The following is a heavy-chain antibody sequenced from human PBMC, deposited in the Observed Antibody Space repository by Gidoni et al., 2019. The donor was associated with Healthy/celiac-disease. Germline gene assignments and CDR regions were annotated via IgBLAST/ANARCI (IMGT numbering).Heavy chain of an antibody. CDR2: IHLSGSN. D-gene: IGHD3-16*02. CDR1: GGSFSGYY. Sequence: QVQLQQWCAGLLKPSETLSLTCAVYGGSFSGYYWSWIRHPPGKGMAWIWEIHLSGSNNYNPSLKRRVTISVDTSKNQFSLKLSAVTVADTAVYYGARRYVWGSYRSYYFDYWGQGTLVTVSS. J-gene: IGHJ4*02. CDR3: ARRYVWGSYRSYYFDY. V-gene: IGHV4-34*01.